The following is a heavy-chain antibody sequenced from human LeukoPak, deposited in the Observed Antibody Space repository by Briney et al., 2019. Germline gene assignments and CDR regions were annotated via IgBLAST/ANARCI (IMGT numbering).Heavy chain of an antibody. CDR1: GGSINSYY. CDR3: VRVGGASSILSAFDI. D-gene: IGHD6-6*01. J-gene: IGHJ3*02. V-gene: IGHV4-59*01. Sequence: SETLSLTCTVSGGSINSYYWSWIRQPPGKGLEWIGYVYNSETINYNPSLTSRVTISLDTSKNQVSLKLTSVTAADTAVYYCVRVGGASSILSAFDIWGQGTMVTVSS. CDR2: VYNSETI.